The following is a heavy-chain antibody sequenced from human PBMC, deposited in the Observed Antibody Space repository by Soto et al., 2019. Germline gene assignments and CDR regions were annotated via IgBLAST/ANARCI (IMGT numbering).Heavy chain of an antibody. CDR3: ARMNYYDTSVYPFDD. CDR1: GGSISIYY. Sequence: SETLSLTGTCSGGSISIYYWSRIREPPGKGQEWIGYIYFRVTTNYNPSLKSRVTMSADTSKNQFSLKLNSVTAADTAVYYCARMNYYDTSVYPFDDWGQGMMVTVSS. V-gene: IGHV4-59*01. J-gene: IGHJ4*02. D-gene: IGHD3-22*01. CDR2: IYFRVTT.